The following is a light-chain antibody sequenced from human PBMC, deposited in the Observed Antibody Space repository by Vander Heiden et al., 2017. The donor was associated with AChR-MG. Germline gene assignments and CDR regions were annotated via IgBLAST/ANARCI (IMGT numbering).Light chain of an antibody. CDR1: SGINTGTYR. J-gene: IGLJ3*02. CDR2: YKSDSDK. Sequence: HPVLPLPTPLPASPGSPPTFPSTLRSGINTGTYRTYWDQHERGSLPRSRLMYKSDSDKQQGSGVPSRFPVSNDASTNAGLLLISGLQSVDEADYYCAIWYSSNWVFGGGTKLTVL. CDR3: AIWYSSNWV. V-gene: IGLV5-39*01.